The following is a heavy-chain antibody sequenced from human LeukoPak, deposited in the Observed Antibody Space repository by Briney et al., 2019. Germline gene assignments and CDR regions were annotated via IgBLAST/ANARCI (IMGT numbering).Heavy chain of an antibody. Sequence: SETLSLTYTVSGGSISSGDYYWSWIRQPPGKGLGWIGYIYYSGSTYYNPSLKSRVTISVDTSKNQFSLKLSSVTAADTAVYYCARDPSMRGPDYWGQGTLVTVSS. J-gene: IGHJ4*02. V-gene: IGHV4-30-4*01. CDR3: ARDPSMRGPDY. D-gene: IGHD2/OR15-2a*01. CDR1: GGSISSGDYY. CDR2: IYYSGST.